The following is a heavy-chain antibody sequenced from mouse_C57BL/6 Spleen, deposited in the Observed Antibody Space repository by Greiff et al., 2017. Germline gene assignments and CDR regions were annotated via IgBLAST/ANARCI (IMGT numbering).Heavy chain of an antibody. CDR2: INPNNGGT. D-gene: IGHD4-1*02. Sequence: EVQLHQSGPELVKPGASVKISCKASGYTFTDYYMNWVKQSHGKSLEWIGDINPNNGGTSYNQKFKGKATLTVDKSSSTAYMELRSLTSEDSAVYYCARDQLSFDYWGQGTTLTVSS. V-gene: IGHV1-26*01. CDR3: ARDQLSFDY. CDR1: GYTFTDYY. J-gene: IGHJ2*01.